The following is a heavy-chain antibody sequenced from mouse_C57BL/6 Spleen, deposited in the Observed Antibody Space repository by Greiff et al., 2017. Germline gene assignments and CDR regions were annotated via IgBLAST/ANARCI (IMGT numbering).Heavy chain of an antibody. J-gene: IGHJ3*01. Sequence: VQLQQSGPELVKPGASVKLSCKASGYTFTSYDINWVKQRPGQGLEWIGWIYPRDGSTKYNEKFKGKATLTVDTSSSTAYMELHSLTSEDSAVYFCAQTAQATLFADWGQGTLVTVSA. D-gene: IGHD3-2*02. CDR1: GYTFTSYD. CDR2: IYPRDGST. V-gene: IGHV1-85*01. CDR3: AQTAQATLFAD.